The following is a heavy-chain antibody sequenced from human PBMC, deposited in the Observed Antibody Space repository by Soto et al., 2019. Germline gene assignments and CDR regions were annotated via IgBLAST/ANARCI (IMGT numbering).Heavy chain of an antibody. CDR3: ARFTWDYNGLDI. J-gene: IGHJ3*02. CDR1: GFTFSNFW. D-gene: IGHD4-4*01. V-gene: IGHV3-7*01. CDR2: IKHDGSDK. Sequence: ESGGGLVQPGGSLRLSCVASGFTFSNFWLTWVRQAPGKGLEWVANIKHDGSDKNYVDSVKGRFTISRDNAENSVYLQMNSLRAEDTAVYFCARFTWDYNGLDIWGQGTMVTVSS.